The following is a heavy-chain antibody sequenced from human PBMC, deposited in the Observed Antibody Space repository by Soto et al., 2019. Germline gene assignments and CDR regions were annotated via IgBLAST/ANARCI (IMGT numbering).Heavy chain of an antibody. Sequence: SETLSLTCTVSGGSISSYYWSWIRQPPGKGLEWIGYIYYSGSTNYNPSLKSRVTISVDTSKNQFSLKLSSVTAADTAVYYCARRSLGYSGYDSLFYYYYMDVWGKGTTVTVSS. CDR3: ARRSLGYSGYDSLFYYYYMDV. CDR1: GGSISSYY. V-gene: IGHV4-59*08. J-gene: IGHJ6*03. D-gene: IGHD5-12*01. CDR2: IYYSGST.